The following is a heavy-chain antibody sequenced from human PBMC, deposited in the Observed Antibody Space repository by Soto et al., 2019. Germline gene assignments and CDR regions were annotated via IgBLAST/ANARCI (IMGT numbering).Heavy chain of an antibody. D-gene: IGHD1-26*01. Sequence: EVQLVESGGGLVQPGGSLRLSCSASGFTFSYYAMHWVRQAPGKGLEYVSAISSNGDNTYYADSVNGRFTISRDISKNTLYLQMSSLRAEDTAVYYCVRSTGSLDLWGQGTLVTVSS. J-gene: IGHJ4*02. CDR3: VRSTGSLDL. CDR2: ISSNGDNT. CDR1: GFTFSYYA. V-gene: IGHV3-64D*06.